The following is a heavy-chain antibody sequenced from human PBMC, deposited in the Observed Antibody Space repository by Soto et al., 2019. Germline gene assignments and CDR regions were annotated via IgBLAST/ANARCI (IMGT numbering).Heavy chain of an antibody. D-gene: IGHD5-18*01. CDR1: GGSINGYY. V-gene: IGHV4-59*01. Sequence: PSETLSLTCTVSGGSINGYYWTWLRQSPTNGLEWIGYFHFSGGTKYNPSLESRLTISADTSKNQISLTLSSVTAADTAVYYCARASGYSYGYDDFFDNWGQGTLVTVSS. J-gene: IGHJ4*01. CDR2: FHFSGGT. CDR3: ARASGYSYGYDDFFDN.